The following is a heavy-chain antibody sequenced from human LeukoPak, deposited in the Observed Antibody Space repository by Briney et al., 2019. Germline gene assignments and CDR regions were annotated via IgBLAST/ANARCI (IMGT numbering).Heavy chain of an antibody. CDR3: AKDGDYYGSGRHYYYGMDV. J-gene: IGHJ6*02. CDR1: GFTFDDYA. D-gene: IGHD3-10*01. V-gene: IGHV3-9*01. CDR2: ISWNSGGI. Sequence: GRSLRLSCAASGFTFDDYAMHWVRQAPGKGLEWVSGISWNSGGIGYADSVKGRFTISRDNAKNSLYLQMNSLRAEDTALYYCAKDGDYYGSGRHYYYGMDVWGQGTTVTVPS.